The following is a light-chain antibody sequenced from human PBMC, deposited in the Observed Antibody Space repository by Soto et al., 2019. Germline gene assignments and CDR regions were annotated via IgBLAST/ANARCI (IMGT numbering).Light chain of an antibody. CDR2: DAS. Sequence: EIVLTQSPATLSLSPGERAALSCRASQSVSNYVAWYQQKPGQAPRLLIYDASNRATGIPARLSGSGSGTDFTLTISSLEPEDFAVYYCHPYNNWPLTFGGGTKVDI. J-gene: IGKJ4*01. CDR1: QSVSNY. CDR3: HPYNNWPLT. V-gene: IGKV3-11*01.